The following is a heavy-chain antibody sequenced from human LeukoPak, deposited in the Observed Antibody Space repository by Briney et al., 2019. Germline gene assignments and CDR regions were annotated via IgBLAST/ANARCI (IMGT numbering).Heavy chain of an antibody. J-gene: IGHJ2*01. CDR3: ARDRYTVVSWYFDL. Sequence: PSQTLSLTCTVSGGSISSGGYYRSWIRQHPGKGLEWIGYIYYSGSTYYNPSLKSRVTMSVDTSKNQFSLKLSSVTAADTAVYYCARDRYTVVSWYFDLWGRGTLVTVSS. CDR2: IYYSGST. V-gene: IGHV4-31*03. D-gene: IGHD4-23*01. CDR1: GGSISSGGYY.